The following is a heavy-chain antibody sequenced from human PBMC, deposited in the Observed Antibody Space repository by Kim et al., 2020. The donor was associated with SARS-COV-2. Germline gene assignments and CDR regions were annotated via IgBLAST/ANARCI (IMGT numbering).Heavy chain of an antibody. V-gene: IGHV4-31*03. Sequence: SETLSLTCTVSGGSISSGGYYWSWIRQHPGKGLEWIGYIDYSGSTYQNPSLKSRVTISVDTSKNQFSLKLSSVTAADTAVYYCARDGSTGRFGEPTYWYFDLWGRGSLVTVSS. D-gene: IGHD3-10*01. CDR2: IDYSGST. J-gene: IGHJ2*01. CDR1: GGSISSGGYY. CDR3: ARDGSTGRFGEPTYWYFDL.